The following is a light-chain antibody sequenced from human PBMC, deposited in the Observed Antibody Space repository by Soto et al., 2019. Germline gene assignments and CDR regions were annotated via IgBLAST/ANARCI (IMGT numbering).Light chain of an antibody. CDR2: SNN. J-gene: IGLJ2*01. V-gene: IGLV1-44*01. CDR3: AAWDDSLNGVI. CDR1: SSNIGSHT. Sequence: QSVLTQPPSASGTHGRRITISCSGSSSNIGSHTVNWHQQVPGTAPKLLIYSNNERPSGVPDRFSGSKSGTSASLAISGLQSGDEADYYCAAWDDSLNGVIFGGGTKLTVL.